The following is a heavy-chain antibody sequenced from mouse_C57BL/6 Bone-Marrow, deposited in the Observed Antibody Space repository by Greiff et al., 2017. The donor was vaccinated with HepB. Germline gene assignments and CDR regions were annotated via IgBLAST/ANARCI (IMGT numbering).Heavy chain of an antibody. Sequence: EVMLVESGEGLVKPGGSLKLSCAASGFTFSSYAMSWVRQTPEKRLEWVAYISSGGDYIYYADTVKGRFTISSDTARNTLYLQMSSLNSEDTAMYYCTRAIYYGYDGFAYWGQGTLVTVSA. CDR3: TRAIYYGYDGFAY. V-gene: IGHV5-9-1*02. CDR2: ISSGGDYI. D-gene: IGHD2-2*01. CDR1: GFTFSSYA. J-gene: IGHJ3*01.